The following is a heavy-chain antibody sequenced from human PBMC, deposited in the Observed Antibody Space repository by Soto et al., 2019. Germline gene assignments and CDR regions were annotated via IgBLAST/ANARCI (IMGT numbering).Heavy chain of an antibody. CDR1: GFTFSSYA. Sequence: GGSVRLSCAASGFTFSSYAMSWVRQAPGKGLEWVSAISGSGGSTYYADSVKGRFTISRDNSKNTLYLQMNSLRAEDTAVYYCAKDAVLWFGELSRFDYWGQGTLVTVSS. D-gene: IGHD3-10*01. CDR3: AKDAVLWFGELSRFDY. V-gene: IGHV3-23*01. CDR2: ISGSGGST. J-gene: IGHJ4*02.